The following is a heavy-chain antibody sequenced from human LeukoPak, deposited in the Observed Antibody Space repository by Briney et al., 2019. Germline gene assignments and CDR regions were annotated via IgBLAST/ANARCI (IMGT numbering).Heavy chain of an antibody. Sequence: GASVKVSCKASGYTFTSYGISWVRQAPGQGLEWMGWISAYNGNTNYAQKLQGRVTMTTDTSTSTAYMELRSLRSDDTAVYYCARDRWEQYWYWYFDLWGRGTLVTVSS. CDR1: GYTFTSYG. D-gene: IGHD1-26*01. CDR3: ARDRWEQYWYWYFDL. J-gene: IGHJ2*01. CDR2: ISAYNGNT. V-gene: IGHV1-18*01.